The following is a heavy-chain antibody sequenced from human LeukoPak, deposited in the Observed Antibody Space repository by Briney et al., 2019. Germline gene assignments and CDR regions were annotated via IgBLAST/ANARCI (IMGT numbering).Heavy chain of an antibody. CDR1: GGSFSGYY. J-gene: IGHJ4*02. D-gene: IGHD2-15*01. Sequence: SETLSLTCAVYGGSFSGYYWSWIRQPPGKGPEWIGEINHSGSTNYNPSLKSRVTISVDTSKNQFSLKLSSVTAADTAVYYCARSPSGYCSGGSCHGGDYFDYWGQGTLVTVSS. CDR3: ARSPSGYCSGGSCHGGDYFDY. CDR2: INHSGST. V-gene: IGHV4-34*01.